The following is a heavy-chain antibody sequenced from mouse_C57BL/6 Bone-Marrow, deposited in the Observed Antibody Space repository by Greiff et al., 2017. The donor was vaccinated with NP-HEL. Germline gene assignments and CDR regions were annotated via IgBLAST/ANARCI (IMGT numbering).Heavy chain of an antibody. Sequence: EVQRVESGGGLVKPGGSLKLSCAASGFTFSSYAMSWVRQTPEKRLEWVATISDGGSYTYYPDNVKGRFTISRDNAKNNLYLQMSHLKSEDTAMYYCARDWGWLLRYFDVWGTGTTVTVSS. J-gene: IGHJ1*03. V-gene: IGHV5-4*01. CDR2: ISDGGSYT. CDR1: GFTFSSYA. CDR3: ARDWGWLLRYFDV. D-gene: IGHD2-3*01.